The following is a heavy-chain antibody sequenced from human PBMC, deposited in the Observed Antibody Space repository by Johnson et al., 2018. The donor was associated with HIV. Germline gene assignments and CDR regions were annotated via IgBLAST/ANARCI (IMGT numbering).Heavy chain of an antibody. D-gene: IGHD3-10*01. CDR1: GFTFNDYG. J-gene: IGHJ3*02. V-gene: IGHV3-20*04. Sequence: VQLVESGGGVVRPGGSLRLSCAASGFTFNDYGMSWVRQGPGKGLEWVSGINWNGGSTHYADSVKGRFTISRDNSKNTLYLQMNSLRAEDTAVYYCAKSTQASIVRESGPYGAFDIWGQGTMVTVSS. CDR3: AKSTQASIVRESGPYGAFDI. CDR2: INWNGGST.